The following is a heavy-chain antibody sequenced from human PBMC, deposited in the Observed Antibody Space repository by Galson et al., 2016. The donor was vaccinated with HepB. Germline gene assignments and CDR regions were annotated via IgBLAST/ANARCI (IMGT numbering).Heavy chain of an antibody. CDR2: ISSDGSSK. V-gene: IGHV3-11*01. CDR1: GFTFSDYY. CDR3: AKDLGDVTAAAGY. Sequence: SLRLSCAASGFTFSDYYMTWIRQTPGKGLEWLADISSDGSSKHYADSVKGRFSISRDIAKTSLYLQMNSLRPEDTTLYYCAKDLGDVTAAAGYWGQGTLVTVSS. D-gene: IGHD6-13*01. J-gene: IGHJ4*02.